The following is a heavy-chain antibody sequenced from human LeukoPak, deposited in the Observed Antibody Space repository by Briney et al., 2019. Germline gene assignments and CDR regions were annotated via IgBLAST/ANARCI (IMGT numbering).Heavy chain of an antibody. V-gene: IGHV3-30*18. CDR3: AKGRPYSSSWYPDY. CDR2: ISYDGSNK. J-gene: IGHJ4*02. CDR1: GFTFSSYG. Sequence: PGRSLRPSCAASGFTFSSYGMHWVRQPPGKGLEWVAVISYDGSNKYYADSVKGRSTISRDNSKNTLYLQMNSLSAEDTAVYYCAKGRPYSSSWYPDYWGEGTLVTVSS. D-gene: IGHD6-13*01.